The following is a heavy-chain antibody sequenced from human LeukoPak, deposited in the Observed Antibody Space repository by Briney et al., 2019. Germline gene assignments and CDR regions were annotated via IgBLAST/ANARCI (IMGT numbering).Heavy chain of an antibody. V-gene: IGHV4-31*01. CDR3: ARGVVGDIVVVPAAIYVPSFHY. Sequence: PSETLSLTCTVSGGSISSGGYYWSWIRQHPGKGLEWIGYIYYSGSTYDDPSLKSLVTISVDTSKNPFSLTLSSVTAADTAVYYCARGVVGDIVVVPAAIYVPSFHYWGQGTLVTVSS. J-gene: IGHJ4*02. CDR2: IYYSGST. CDR1: GGSISSGGYY. D-gene: IGHD2-2*01.